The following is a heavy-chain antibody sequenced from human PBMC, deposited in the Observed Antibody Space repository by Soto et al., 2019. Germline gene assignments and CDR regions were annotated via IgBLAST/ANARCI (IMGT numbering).Heavy chain of an antibody. J-gene: IGHJ4*02. CDR1: GYTFTSYG. V-gene: IGHV1-18*01. CDR3: ARGGKAYYYDSSGYYYVSDY. CDR2: ISAYNGNT. Sequence: QVQLVQSGAEVKKPGASVKVSCKASGYTFTSYGISWVRQAPGQGLEWMGWISAYNGNTNYAQKLQGRVTMTTDTSXITXYXELRSLRSDDTAVYYCARGGKAYYYDSSGYYYVSDYWGQGTLVTVSS. D-gene: IGHD3-22*01.